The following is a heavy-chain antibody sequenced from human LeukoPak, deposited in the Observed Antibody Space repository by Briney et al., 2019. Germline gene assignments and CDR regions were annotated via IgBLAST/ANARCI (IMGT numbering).Heavy chain of an antibody. Sequence: GGSLRLSCAASGFTFSDYAMNWVRQAPGKGLEWVSYISSSGSTIYYADSVKGRFTISRDNAKNSLYLQMNSLRAEDTAVYYCARAPRYYDSSGYYGGYWGQGTLVTVSS. CDR3: ARAPRYYDSSGYYGGY. V-gene: IGHV3-48*03. CDR2: ISSSGSTI. J-gene: IGHJ4*02. CDR1: GFTFSDYA. D-gene: IGHD3-22*01.